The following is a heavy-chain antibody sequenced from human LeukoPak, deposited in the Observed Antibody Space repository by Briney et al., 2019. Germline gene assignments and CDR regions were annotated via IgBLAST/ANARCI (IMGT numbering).Heavy chain of an antibody. Sequence: SQTLSLTCTVSGGSISSGGYYWSWIRQPPGKGLEWIGYIYHSGSTYYNPSLKSRVTISVDRSKNQFSLKLSSVTAADTAVYYCAREREVDPRAPYGYYFDYWGQGTLVTVSS. D-gene: IGHD1-26*01. CDR3: AREREVDPRAPYGYYFDY. J-gene: IGHJ4*02. V-gene: IGHV4-30-2*01. CDR1: GGSISSGGYY. CDR2: IYHSGST.